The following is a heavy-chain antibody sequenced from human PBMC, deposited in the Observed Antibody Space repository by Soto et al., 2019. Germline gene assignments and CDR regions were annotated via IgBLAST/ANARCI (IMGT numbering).Heavy chain of an antibody. CDR3: VRESGGATATLDYYYFYMDV. D-gene: IGHD5-12*01. J-gene: IGHJ6*03. V-gene: IGHV1-2*02. CDR2: MNPNSGDT. Sequence: QVQLVQSGAEVKKPGASVTVSCKASGYRFSDYYLHWVRQAPGQGPEGMGWMNPNSGDTKYAQKFKGRVTMTRDTSVRTAFRELTWLKSDDTAVYYCVRESGGATATLDYYYFYMDVWGIGNTVTVSS. CDR1: GYRFSDYY.